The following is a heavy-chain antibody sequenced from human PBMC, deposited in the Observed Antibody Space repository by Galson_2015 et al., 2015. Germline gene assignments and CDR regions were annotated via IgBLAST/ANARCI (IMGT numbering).Heavy chain of an antibody. J-gene: IGHJ4*02. V-gene: IGHV3-23*01. CDR3: AKGGRVCATNCYTGVEYFDY. CDR2: ISGSGGNT. Sequence: SLRLSCAASGFTFSNFTVSWVRQAPGKGLEWVSAISGSGGNTYYADSVKGRFTISRDNSKSTLYLQMNSLRAEDTAVYYCAKGGRVCATNCYTGVEYFDYWGQGALVTVSS. CDR1: GFTFSNFT. D-gene: IGHD2-2*02.